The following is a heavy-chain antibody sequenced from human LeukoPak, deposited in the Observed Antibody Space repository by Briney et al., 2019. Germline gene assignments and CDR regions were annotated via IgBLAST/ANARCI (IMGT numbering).Heavy chain of an antibody. V-gene: IGHV1-2*02. Sequence: ASVKVSCKASGYTFTGYYMHWVRQAPGQGLEWMGWINPNSGGTNYAQKFQGRVTMTRDTSISTAYMELSRLRSDDTAVYYRARVVLSTVAGPTRAYNWFDPWGQGTLVTVSS. CDR1: GYTFTGYY. CDR3: ARVVLSTVAGPTRAYNWFDP. J-gene: IGHJ5*02. CDR2: INPNSGGT. D-gene: IGHD6-19*01.